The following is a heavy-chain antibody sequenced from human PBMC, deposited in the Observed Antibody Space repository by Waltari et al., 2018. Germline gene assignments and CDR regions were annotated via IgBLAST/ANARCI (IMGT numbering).Heavy chain of an antibody. CDR2: ISGSSGTT. J-gene: IGHJ4*02. D-gene: IGHD3-22*01. CDR3: ARVDYISSYYSNLLDV. CDR1: GYSNSSGYY. V-gene: IGHV4-38-2*01. Sequence: QVQLQESGPGLVKPSETLSLTCAVSGYSNSSGYYWGWIRQPPGKGLEYIGYISGSSGTTNYNPSLRTRVTISKDTSKNQFSLRLSSVTAADTAVYYCARVDYISSYYSNLLDVWGRGVLVTVSS.